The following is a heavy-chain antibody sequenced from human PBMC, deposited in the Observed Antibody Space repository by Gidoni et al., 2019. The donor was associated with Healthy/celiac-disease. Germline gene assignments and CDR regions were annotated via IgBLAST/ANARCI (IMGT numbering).Heavy chain of an antibody. Sequence: QVQLVESGGGVVQPGRSLRLSCAASGFTFSSYGIHWVRQAPGKGLEWVAVIWYDGSNKYYADSVKGRFTISRDNSKNTLYLQMNSLRAEDTAVYYCARDYMGSGWYLDYYYYGMDVWGQGTTVTVSS. CDR3: ARDYMGSGWYLDYYYYGMDV. D-gene: IGHD6-19*01. CDR2: IWYDGSNK. V-gene: IGHV3-33*01. CDR1: GFTFSSYG. J-gene: IGHJ6*02.